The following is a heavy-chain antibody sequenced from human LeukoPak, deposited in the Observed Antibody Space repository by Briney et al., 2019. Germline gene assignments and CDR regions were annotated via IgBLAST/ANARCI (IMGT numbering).Heavy chain of an antibody. J-gene: IGHJ3*02. CDR2: IKSKTDGGTT. CDR1: GFTFSNAW. CDR3: TTEMTGDVVVTATRRWFRPFDI. V-gene: IGHV3-15*01. D-gene: IGHD2-21*02. Sequence: PGGSLRLSCAASGFTFSNAWMSWVRQAPGKGLEWVGRIKSKTDGGTTDYAAPVKGRFTISRDDSKNTLYLQMNSLKTEDTAVYYCTTEMTGDVVVTATRRWFRPFDIWGQGTMVTVSS.